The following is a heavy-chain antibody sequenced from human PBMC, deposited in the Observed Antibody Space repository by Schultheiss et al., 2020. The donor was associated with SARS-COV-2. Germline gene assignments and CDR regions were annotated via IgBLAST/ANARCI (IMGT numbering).Heavy chain of an antibody. J-gene: IGHJ1*01. Sequence: GESLKISCAASGFTFSDHYMDWVRQAPGKGLEWVGRTRNKANSYTTEYAASVKGRFTISRDDSKNSLYLQMNSLKTEDTAVYYCTTRFQHWGQGTLVTVSS. CDR2: TRNKANSYTT. CDR1: GFTFSDHY. V-gene: IGHV3-72*01. CDR3: TTRFQH.